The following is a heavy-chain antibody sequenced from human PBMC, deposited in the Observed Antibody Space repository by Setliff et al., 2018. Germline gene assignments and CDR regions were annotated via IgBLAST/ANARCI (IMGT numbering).Heavy chain of an antibody. CDR2: ISSYNGKA. CDR1: GYSFTDYG. D-gene: IGHD2-8*02. CDR3: SRLVRYCTATTCQRLSGGEY. J-gene: IGHJ4*02. V-gene: IGHV1-18*01. Sequence: ASVKVSCKASGYSFTDYGIAWVRQAPGQGLEWMGWISSYNGKAYYAQKFQGRVTLTTDTSAGTAYMELRGLESDDTAVYYCSRLVRYCTATTCQRLSGGEYWGQGTLVTVSS.